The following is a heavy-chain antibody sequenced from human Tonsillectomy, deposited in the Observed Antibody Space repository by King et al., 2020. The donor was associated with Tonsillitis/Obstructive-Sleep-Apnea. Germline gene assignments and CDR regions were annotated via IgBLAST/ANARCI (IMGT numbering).Heavy chain of an antibody. CDR2: ISSSSSYI. J-gene: IGHJ5*02. V-gene: IGHV3-21*01. CDR1: GFTFISYS. D-gene: IGHD6-19*01. Sequence: QLVQSGGGLVKPGGSLRLSCAASGFTFISYSMNWVRQAPGKGLEWVSSISSSSSYIYYADSVKGRFTISRDNAKNSLYLQMNSLRAEDTAVYYCARDTPYSSIVWFDPWGQGTLVTVSS. CDR3: ARDTPYSSIVWFDP.